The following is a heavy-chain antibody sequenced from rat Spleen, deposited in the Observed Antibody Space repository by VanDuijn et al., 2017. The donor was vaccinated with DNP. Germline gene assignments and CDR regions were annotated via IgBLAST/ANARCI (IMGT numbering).Heavy chain of an antibody. Sequence: QVQLQQSGAELAKPGSSVKISCTASGYTFTSYYIGWIKQTPGQGLEYIGYINTGSGGTNYNERFKGKATLTVDKSSSTAFMQLSSLTPDDSAVYYCASSWVGVRGIWFAFWGQGTLVTVSS. J-gene: IGHJ3*01. V-gene: IGHV1-43*01. CDR2: INTGSGGT. CDR1: GYTFTSYY. D-gene: IGHD4-3*01. CDR3: ASSWVGVRGIWFAF.